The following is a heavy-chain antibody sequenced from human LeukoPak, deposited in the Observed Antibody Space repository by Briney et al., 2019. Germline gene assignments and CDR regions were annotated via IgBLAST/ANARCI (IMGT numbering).Heavy chain of an antibody. V-gene: IGHV4-59*01. J-gene: IGHJ4*02. CDR2: IYYSGST. CDR1: GDSISGFY. D-gene: IGHD6-19*01. Sequence: KPSETLSLTCTVSGDSISGFYWTWLRQPPGKGLEWIGYIYYSGSTNYNPSLKSRVTISVDTSKNQFSLKLSSVTAADTAVYYCAKEIAVAGTLSVWGQGTLVTVSS. CDR3: AKEIAVAGTLSV.